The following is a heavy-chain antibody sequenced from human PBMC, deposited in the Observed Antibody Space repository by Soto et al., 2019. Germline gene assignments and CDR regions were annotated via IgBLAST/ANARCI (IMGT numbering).Heavy chain of an antibody. CDR3: VSDETQLERLPAYGKAG. J-gene: IGHJ6*01. Sequence: QMQLEESGGGVVQPGRSLRLSCVASGFTFSHYGMHWVRQAPGKGLEWVAVIWHHGGNKYYADSVKGRFTISRDNARNTLYLQMDSLRGEDTGVYYCVSDETQLERLPAYGKAGWGRGKRVIVSS. V-gene: IGHV3-33*01. CDR2: IWHHGGNK. CDR1: GFTFSHYG. D-gene: IGHD1-1*01.